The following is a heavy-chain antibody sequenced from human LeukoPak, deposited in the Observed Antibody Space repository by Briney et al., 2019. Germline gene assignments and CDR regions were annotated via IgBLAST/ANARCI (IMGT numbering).Heavy chain of an antibody. D-gene: IGHD4-17*01. V-gene: IGHV1-69*13. Sequence: GASVKVSCKASGYTFTSHFMHWVRQAPGQGLEWMGGIIPIFGTANYAQKFQGRVTITADESTSTAYMELSSLRSEDTAVYYCASHTYGDQTDYWGQGTLVTVSS. CDR3: ASHTYGDQTDY. J-gene: IGHJ4*02. CDR2: IIPIFGTA. CDR1: GYTFTSHF.